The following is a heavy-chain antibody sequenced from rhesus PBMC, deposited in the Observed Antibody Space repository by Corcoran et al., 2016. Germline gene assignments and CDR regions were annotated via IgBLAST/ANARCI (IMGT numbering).Heavy chain of an antibody. Sequence: QVQLQESGPGLVKPSETLSLTCAVSGGSLSSNFWTWIRQPPGKGLEWIGRIYGRGWSTYYNPSLKSRVTISTDTSKNQFSLKLSSVTAADTAVYYCARMGGSYLFDYWGQGVLVTVSS. CDR3: ARMGGSYLFDY. D-gene: IGHD3-16*01. CDR1: GGSLSSNF. J-gene: IGHJ4*01. V-gene: IGHV4-160*01. CDR2: IYGRGWST.